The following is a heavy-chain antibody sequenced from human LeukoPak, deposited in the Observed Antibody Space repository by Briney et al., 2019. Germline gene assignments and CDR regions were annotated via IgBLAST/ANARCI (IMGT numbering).Heavy chain of an antibody. D-gene: IGHD5-18*01. V-gene: IGHV1-3*01. CDR3: ARDSGYSYAPPDY. J-gene: IGHJ4*02. CDR2: INAGNGNT. CDR1: GYTFTSYA. Sequence: ASVKVSCKASGYTFTSYAMHWVRQAPGQRLEWMGWINAGNGNTKYSQKFQGRVTITRDTSASTAYMELSSLRSEDTAVYHCARDSGYSYAPPDYWGQGTLVTVSS.